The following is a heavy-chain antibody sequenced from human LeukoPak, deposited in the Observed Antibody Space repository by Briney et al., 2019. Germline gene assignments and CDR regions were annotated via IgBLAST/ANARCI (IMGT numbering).Heavy chain of an antibody. D-gene: IGHD3-10*01. CDR1: GFTFSNFW. Sequence: GGSLRLSCAASGFTFSNFWMSCVRQAPGKGLEWVANIKQDGSEKYYVDSVKGRFTISRDNANNSLYLQMNSLRAEDTAVYYCAKTYYYDSGNYWGQGTLVTVSS. J-gene: IGHJ4*02. CDR3: AKTYYYDSGNY. CDR2: IKQDGSEK. V-gene: IGHV3-7*01.